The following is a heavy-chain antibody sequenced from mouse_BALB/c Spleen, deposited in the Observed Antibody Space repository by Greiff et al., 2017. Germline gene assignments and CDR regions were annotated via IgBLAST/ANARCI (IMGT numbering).Heavy chain of an antibody. V-gene: IGHV14-4*02. CDR1: GFNIKDYY. Sequence: DVQLVESGAELVRSGASVKLSCTASGFNIKDYYMHWVKQRPEQGLEWIGWIDPENGDTEYAPKFQGKATMTADTSSNTAYLQLSSLTSEDTAVYYCNAVARDYAMDYWGQGTSVTVSS. CDR2: IDPENGDT. J-gene: IGHJ4*01. D-gene: IGHD1-1*02. CDR3: NAVARDYAMDY.